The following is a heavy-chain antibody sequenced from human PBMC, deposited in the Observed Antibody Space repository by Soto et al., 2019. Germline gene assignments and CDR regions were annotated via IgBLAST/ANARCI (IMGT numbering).Heavy chain of an antibody. CDR1: GYTFTGYY. V-gene: IGHV1-2*04. J-gene: IGHJ6*02. CDR3: ARVEYTIPYYYGMDF. CDR2: INPNSGGT. Sequence: ASVKVSCKASGYTFTGYYMHWVRQAPGQGLEWMGWINPNSGGTNYAQKFQGWVTMTRDTSISTAYMELSRLRSDDTAVYYCARVEYTIPYYYGMDFWGQGTTVTVAS. D-gene: IGHD3-3*01.